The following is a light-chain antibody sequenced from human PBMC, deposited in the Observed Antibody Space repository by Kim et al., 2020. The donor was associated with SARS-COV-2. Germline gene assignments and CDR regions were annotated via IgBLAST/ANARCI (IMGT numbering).Light chain of an antibody. CDR1: ESVSSSY. V-gene: IGKV3-20*01. J-gene: IGKJ1*01. CDR2: GAA. CDR3: QQYGSSPRT. Sequence: YPAERATLSFGARESVSSSYFAWCPQIHGQAPRLLIYGAASRATGIPDRFSGRGSVADFSLTILRLEPQDVAVYYCQQYGSSPRTFVQGTQVDIK.